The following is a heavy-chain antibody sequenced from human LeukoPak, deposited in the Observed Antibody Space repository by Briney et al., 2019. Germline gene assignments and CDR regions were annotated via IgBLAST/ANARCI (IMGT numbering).Heavy chain of an antibody. D-gene: IGHD6-19*01. CDR3: AKALSGWYPEY. CDR2: INSDGSWT. CDR1: GNYW. J-gene: IGHJ4*02. Sequence: PGGSLRLSCAASGNYWMHWVRQVPGKGLVWVSHINSDGSWTSYADSVKGRFTISKDNAKNTVYLQMNSLRAEDTAVYYCAKALSGWYPEYWGQGTLVTVSS. V-gene: IGHV3-74*01.